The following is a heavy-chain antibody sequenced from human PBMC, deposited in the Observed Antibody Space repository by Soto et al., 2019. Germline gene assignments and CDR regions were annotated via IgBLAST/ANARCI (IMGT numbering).Heavy chain of an antibody. J-gene: IGHJ6*02. Sequence: QVKLVQSGAEVKKPGASVKVSCKASGYSFTTYGIAWVRQAPGQGLEWMGWISTYNGDTDYAQNLQGRVIMTTDTSTTTAYMELRSLRSDDTAVYYCAREGSRPYYYYGMDGWGQGTTVSVSS. V-gene: IGHV1-18*01. CDR3: AREGSRPYYYYGMDG. CDR1: GYSFTTYG. CDR2: ISTYNGDT. D-gene: IGHD2-15*01.